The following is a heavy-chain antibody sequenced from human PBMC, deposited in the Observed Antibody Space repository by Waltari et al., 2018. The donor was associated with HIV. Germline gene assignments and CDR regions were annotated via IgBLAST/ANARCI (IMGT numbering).Heavy chain of an antibody. J-gene: IGHJ4*02. D-gene: IGHD6-6*01. V-gene: IGHV3-48*01. CDR1: GFSFSSYS. CDR2: ISTSSSAI. CDR3: ARDRTRYYFDS. Sequence: EVQLVESGGGLVQPGGSLRLSCPASGFSFSSYSMTWVRQAPGKGLEWVSYISTSSSAIFYADSVKGRFTISRDTAKNSLYLQMNSLRAEDTAVYYCARDRTRYYFDSWGQGTLVTVSS.